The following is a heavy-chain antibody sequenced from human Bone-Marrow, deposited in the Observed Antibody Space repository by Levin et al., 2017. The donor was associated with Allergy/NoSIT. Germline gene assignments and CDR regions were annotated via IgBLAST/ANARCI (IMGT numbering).Heavy chain of an antibody. V-gene: IGHV1-3*01. CDR2: INAGNGNT. CDR3: TRGRGSYYFDC. D-gene: IGHD3-16*01. CDR1: GYTFSSYA. Sequence: GESLKISCKASGYTFSSYAMNWVRQAPGQRLEWMGWINAGNGNTKYSQKFQGRVTITRDTSASTAYMELSSLRPEDTAVYYCTRGRGSYYFDCWGQGTLVTVSS. J-gene: IGHJ4*02.